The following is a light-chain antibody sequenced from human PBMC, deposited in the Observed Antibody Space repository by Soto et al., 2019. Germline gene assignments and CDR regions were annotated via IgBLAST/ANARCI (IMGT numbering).Light chain of an antibody. CDR3: QQDSSSPLT. V-gene: IGKV3-20*01. CDR1: QSVRSSH. Sequence: EIVLTQSPGTLCLSPGERATLSCRTSQSVRSSHLAWYQQKPGQAPRLLIYGASSRATGIPDRFSGSGSGTDFTLTISRLEPEDFAVYHCQQDSSSPLTFGGGTKVDIK. J-gene: IGKJ4*01. CDR2: GAS.